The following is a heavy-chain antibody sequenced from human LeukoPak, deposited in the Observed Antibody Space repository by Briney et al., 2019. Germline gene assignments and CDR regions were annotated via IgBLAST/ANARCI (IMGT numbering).Heavy chain of an antibody. J-gene: IGHJ3*02. D-gene: IGHD3-22*01. Sequence: GGSLRLSCAASEFTFSDYFMSWIRQAPGKGLECISYISGSGNTINYADSVKGRFTISRDNAKNSLYLQMNSLRAEDTALYYCARAPYYYDSSGYPFGTFDIWGQGTMVTVSS. CDR1: EFTFSDYF. V-gene: IGHV3-11*01. CDR3: ARAPYYYDSSGYPFGTFDI. CDR2: ISGSGNTI.